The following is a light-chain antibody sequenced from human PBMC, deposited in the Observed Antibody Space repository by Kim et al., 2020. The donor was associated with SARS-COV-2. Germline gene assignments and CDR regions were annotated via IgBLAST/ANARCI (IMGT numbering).Light chain of an antibody. Sequence: AAVGDRVTITCRASQSISDFLAWYQQKPGKAPKLLIYRASNLKSGVPSRFSGSGSGTEFTLTTSSLQPDDFATYYCQQYRSYPWTFGQGTKVDIK. V-gene: IGKV1-5*03. CDR2: RAS. CDR3: QQYRSYPWT. CDR1: QSISDF. J-gene: IGKJ1*01.